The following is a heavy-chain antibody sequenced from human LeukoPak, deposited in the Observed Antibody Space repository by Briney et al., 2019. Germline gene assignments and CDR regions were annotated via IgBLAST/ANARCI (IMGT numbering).Heavy chain of an antibody. CDR3: ARDQTAVTGVWGTIDY. J-gene: IGHJ4*02. CDR2: ISYDGSNT. Sequence: GGSLRLSCTASGFTFCGYGMHWVRQAPGMGLEWVAIISYDGSNTFYGDSVKGRFTISRDNSKKTLYLQMNSLRTEDTAVYYCARDQTAVTGVWGTIDYWGQGTLVTVSS. D-gene: IGHD2-8*02. CDR1: GFTFCGYG. V-gene: IGHV3-30*03.